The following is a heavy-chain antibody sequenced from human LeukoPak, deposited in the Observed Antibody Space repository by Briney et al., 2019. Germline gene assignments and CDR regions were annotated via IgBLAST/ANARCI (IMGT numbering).Heavy chain of an antibody. CDR1: GFTFSSYC. V-gene: IGHV3-21*01. D-gene: IGHD2-21*02. CDR2: ISDSSTYI. CDR3: ARTRYCGGDFYPWDFHY. J-gene: IGHJ4*02. Sequence: PGGTLRLSCAASGFTFSSYCMNWVRHPPGKGLEWVSSISDSSTYIYYADSVKGRFTISRDNAKNSLSLQMNSLRAEDTAVYYCARTRYCGGDFYPWDFHYWGQGTPVTVSS.